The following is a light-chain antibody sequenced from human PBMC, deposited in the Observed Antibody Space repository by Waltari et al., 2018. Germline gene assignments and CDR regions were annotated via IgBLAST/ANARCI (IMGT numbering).Light chain of an antibody. Sequence: DIVMTQSPATLSVPPGERVTLSCRASQSISSNLAWYQQGPGQAPKLLIYGAYNRATGIPARFSGSGSGTEFTLTISSLQSGDFAVYFCQHYDGWPPSYTFGQGTKLEIK. CDR2: GAY. CDR3: QHYDGWPPSYT. CDR1: QSISSN. V-gene: IGKV3-15*01. J-gene: IGKJ2*01.